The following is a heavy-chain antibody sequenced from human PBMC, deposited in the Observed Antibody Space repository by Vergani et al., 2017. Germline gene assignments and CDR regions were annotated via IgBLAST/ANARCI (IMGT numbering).Heavy chain of an antibody. V-gene: IGHV4-30-2*01. CDR3: ARGLRYCSSTSCRYYFDY. CDR1: GGSISSGGYS. J-gene: IGHJ4*02. D-gene: IGHD2-2*01. Sequence: QLQLQESGSGLVKPSQTLSLTCAVSGGSISSGGYSWSWIRQPPGKGLEWIGEINHSGSTNYNPSLKSRVTISVDTSKNQFSLKLSSVTAADTAVYYCARGLRYCSSTSCRYYFDYWGQGTLVTVSS. CDR2: INHSGST.